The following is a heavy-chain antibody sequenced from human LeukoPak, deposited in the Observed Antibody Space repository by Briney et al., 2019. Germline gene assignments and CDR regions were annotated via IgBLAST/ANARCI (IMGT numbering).Heavy chain of an antibody. Sequence: SQTLSLTCAVSGGSISSGGYSWRWIRQPPGTGLEWIGYIYHSGSTYYNPSLKSRVTISVDRSKNQFSLKLSSVTAADTAVYYCARGWDDSGYDSHFDYWGQGTLVTVSS. V-gene: IGHV4-30-2*01. CDR2: IYHSGST. J-gene: IGHJ4*02. CDR3: ARGWDDSGYDSHFDY. CDR1: GGSISSGGYS. D-gene: IGHD5-12*01.